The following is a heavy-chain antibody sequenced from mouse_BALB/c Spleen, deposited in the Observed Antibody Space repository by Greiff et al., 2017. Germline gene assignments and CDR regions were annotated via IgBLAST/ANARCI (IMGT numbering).Heavy chain of an antibody. CDR1: GYTFTSYW. V-gene: IGHV1-74*01. Sequence: QVQLQQPGAELVRPGASVKLSCKASGYTFTSYWMNWVKQRPEQGLEWIGRIDPDDSDTHYNQKFKDKAILTVDKSSSTAYMQLRSLTSEDSAVYYCGRWGNYGTYACAMDYWGQGTSVTVSS. J-gene: IGHJ4*01. D-gene: IGHD2-1*01. CDR2: IDPDDSDT. CDR3: GRWGNYGTYACAMDY.